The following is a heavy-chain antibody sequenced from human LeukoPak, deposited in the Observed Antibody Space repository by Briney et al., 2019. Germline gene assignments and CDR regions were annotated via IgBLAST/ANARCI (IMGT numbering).Heavy chain of an antibody. D-gene: IGHD3-9*01. CDR1: GGSISSYY. V-gene: IGHV4-4*07. Sequence: PSETLSLTCTVSGGSISSYYWSWIRQPAGKGLEWIGRIYTSGSTNYNPSLKSRVTMSVDTSKNQFSLKLRSVTAADTAVYYCARDLGGGAYYDILTGYFWFDPWGQGTLVTVSS. CDR2: IYTSGST. CDR3: ARDLGGGAYYDILTGYFWFDP. J-gene: IGHJ5*02.